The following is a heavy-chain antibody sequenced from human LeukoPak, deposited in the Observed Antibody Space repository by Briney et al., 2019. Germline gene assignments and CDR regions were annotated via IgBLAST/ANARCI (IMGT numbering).Heavy chain of an antibody. CDR3: ANLAVAGPTPGYYYYYYMDV. V-gene: IGHV4-34*01. CDR2: INHSGST. J-gene: IGHJ6*03. D-gene: IGHD6-19*01. Sequence: PSETLSLTCAVSGASISGSGYYWSWIRQPPGKGLEWIGEINHSGSTNYNPSLKSRVTISVDTSKNQFSLKLSSVTAADTAVYYCANLAVAGPTPGYYYYYYMDVWGKGTTVTVSS. CDR1: GASISGSGYY.